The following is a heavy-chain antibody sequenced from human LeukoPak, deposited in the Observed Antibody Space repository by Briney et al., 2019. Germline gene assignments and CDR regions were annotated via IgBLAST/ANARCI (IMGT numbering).Heavy chain of an antibody. J-gene: IGHJ4*02. CDR1: GGSISSGPYY. CDR3: VRRDDSSGYHKIFDY. CDR2: IYYGENT. V-gene: IGHV4-39*01. Sequence: PSETLSLTCTVSGGSISSGPYYWGWIRQPPGKGLEWIGNIYYGENTYYNPSLKSRVTISIDTSKNQFCLKLSSLTAADTAVYYCVRRDDSSGYHKIFDYWGPGTLVTVSS. D-gene: IGHD3-22*01.